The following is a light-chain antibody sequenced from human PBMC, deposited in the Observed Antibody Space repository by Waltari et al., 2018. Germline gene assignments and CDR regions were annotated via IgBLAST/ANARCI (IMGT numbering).Light chain of an antibody. CDR2: GAS. CDR3: QQYNNWPQT. V-gene: IGKV3-15*01. Sequence: PSCRASQGVSSHLAWYQQKPGQAPRLLIYGASTRATGIPARFSGSGSGTEFTLTISSLQSEDFAVYYCQQYNNWPQTFSQGTKVEIK. J-gene: IGKJ1*01. CDR1: QGVSSH.